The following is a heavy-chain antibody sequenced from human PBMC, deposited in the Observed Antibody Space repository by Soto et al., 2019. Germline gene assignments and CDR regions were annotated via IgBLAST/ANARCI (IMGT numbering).Heavy chain of an antibody. V-gene: IGHV3-7*03. Sequence: QPGGSLRLSCAASGFTFSSYAMSWVRQAPGKGLEWVANIKPDGSATNYVDSVKGRFTISRDNVRNSVSLQMNSLRVEDTAVYFCFGGNGGPQWGQGTLVTVSS. J-gene: IGHJ4*02. CDR2: IKPDGSAT. CDR1: GFTFSSYA. D-gene: IGHD3-16*01. CDR3: FGGNGGPQ.